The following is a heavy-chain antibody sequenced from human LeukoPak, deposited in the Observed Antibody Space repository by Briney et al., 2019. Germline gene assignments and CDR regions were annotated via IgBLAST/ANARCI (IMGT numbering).Heavy chain of an antibody. J-gene: IGHJ3*02. CDR1: GFTFSSNV. D-gene: IGHD3-10*01. CDR3: ARNLWFGEFVGLDI. Sequence: GGSLRLSCAASGFTFSSNVMSWVRQAPGKGVESVSSISGSGGSTYYADSVKGRFTISRDNSKNTLYLQMNSLKTEDTAVYYCARNLWFGEFVGLDIWGQGTMVTVSS. CDR2: ISGSGGST. V-gene: IGHV3-23*01.